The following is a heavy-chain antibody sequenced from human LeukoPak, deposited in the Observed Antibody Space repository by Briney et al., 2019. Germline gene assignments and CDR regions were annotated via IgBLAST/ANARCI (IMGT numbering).Heavy chain of an antibody. J-gene: IGHJ5*02. D-gene: IGHD2-21*02. V-gene: IGHV5-51*01. CDR1: GYSFTSYW. Sequence: GESLKISCKGSGYSFTSYWIGWVRQVPGKGLEWMGIIYPGDSDTRYSPSFQGQVTISADKSISTAYLQWSSLKASDTAMYYCARAVLAYCGGDCYSHPRWLDPWGQGTLVTVSS. CDR3: ARAVLAYCGGDCYSHPRWLDP. CDR2: IYPGDSDT.